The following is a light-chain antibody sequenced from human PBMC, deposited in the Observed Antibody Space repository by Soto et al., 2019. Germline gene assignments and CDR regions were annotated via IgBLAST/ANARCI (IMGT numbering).Light chain of an antibody. Sequence: EIVMTQSPATLSVSPGERATLSCRASHSVWGKLAWYQQKPGQAPRLLIYDAYTRATGFPARFIGSGSGTEFTLTISSLQPEDVATYYCQKYNSAPLTFGGGTKVDIK. J-gene: IGKJ4*01. CDR2: DAY. CDR3: QKYNSAPLT. V-gene: IGKV3-15*01. CDR1: HSVWGK.